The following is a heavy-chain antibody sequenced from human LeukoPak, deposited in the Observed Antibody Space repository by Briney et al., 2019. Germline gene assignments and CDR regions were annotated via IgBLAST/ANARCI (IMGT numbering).Heavy chain of an antibody. CDR3: ARTRITVTTRSWDY. CDR1: GFTFSTYN. D-gene: IGHD4-17*01. Sequence: GGSLRLSCATSGFTFSTYNMNWVRQAPGKGLEWVSSISSSSTYIYYADSVKGRFTISRDNAKNSLYLQINSLRAEDTAVYYCARTRITVTTRSWDYWGQGIPVTVSS. CDR2: ISSSSTYI. J-gene: IGHJ4*02. V-gene: IGHV3-21*01.